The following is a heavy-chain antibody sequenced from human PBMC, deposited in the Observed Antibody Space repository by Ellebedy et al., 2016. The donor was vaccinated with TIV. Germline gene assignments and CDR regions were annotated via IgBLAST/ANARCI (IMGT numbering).Heavy chain of an antibody. CDR3: VRGSYDSSGYYYYYYGMDV. D-gene: IGHD3-22*01. CDR2: ISSSSSYT. V-gene: IGHV3-11*06. Sequence: GESLKISCAASGFTFSDYYMSWIRQAPGKGLEWVSYISSSSSYTNYADSVKGRFTISRDNAKNSLYLQMNSLRAEDTAVYYCVRGSYDSSGYYYYYYGMDVWGQGTTVTVSS. CDR1: GFTFSDYY. J-gene: IGHJ6*02.